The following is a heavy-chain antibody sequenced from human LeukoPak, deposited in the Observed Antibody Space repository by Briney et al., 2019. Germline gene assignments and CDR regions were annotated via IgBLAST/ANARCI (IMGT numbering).Heavy chain of an antibody. CDR1: GGSISSYY. CDR2: IYTSGST. D-gene: IGHD3-22*01. Sequence: PSETLSLTCTVSGGSISSYYWSWIRQPAGQGLEWIGRIYTSGSTNYNPSLKSRVTMSVDTSKNQFSLKLSSVTAADTAVYYCARQGYDSSGLYYYYYMDVWGKGTTVTISS. J-gene: IGHJ6*03. CDR3: ARQGYDSSGLYYYYYMDV. V-gene: IGHV4-4*07.